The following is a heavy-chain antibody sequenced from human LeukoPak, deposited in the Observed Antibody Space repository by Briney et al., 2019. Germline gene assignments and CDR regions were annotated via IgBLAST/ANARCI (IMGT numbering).Heavy chain of an antibody. D-gene: IGHD3-10*01. Sequence: ASVKVSCKASGYTFTSYDINWVRQATGQGLEWMGWMNPNSGNTGYAQKFQGRVTMTRNTSISTAYMELSSPRSEDTAVYYCARVILWFGGLYYYYGMDVWGQGTTVTVSS. CDR2: MNPNSGNT. V-gene: IGHV1-8*01. CDR3: ARVILWFGGLYYYYGMDV. J-gene: IGHJ6*02. CDR1: GYTFTSYD.